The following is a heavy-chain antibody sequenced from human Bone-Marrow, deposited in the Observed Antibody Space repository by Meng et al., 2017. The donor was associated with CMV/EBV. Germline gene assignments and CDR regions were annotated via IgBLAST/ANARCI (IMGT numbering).Heavy chain of an antibody. J-gene: IGHJ6*02. CDR3: ARERSSKLDGFFVLYYYYGMDV. CDR1: GFTFSSYW. V-gene: IGHV3-7*01. D-gene: IGHD3/OR15-3a*01. CDR2: IKQDGSEK. Sequence: GESLKISCAASGFTFSSYWMSWVRQAPGKGLEWVANIKQDGSEKYYVDYVKGRFTISRDNAKNSLYLQMNSLRAEDTAVYYCARERSSKLDGFFVLYYYYGMDVWGQGTTVTVSS.